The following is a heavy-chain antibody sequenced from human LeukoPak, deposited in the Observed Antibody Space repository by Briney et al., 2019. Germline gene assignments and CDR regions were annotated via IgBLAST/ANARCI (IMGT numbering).Heavy chain of an antibody. Sequence: SETLSLTCTVSGGSISSSSYYWGWIRQPPGKGLEWIGSIYYSGSTYYNPSLKSRVTISVDTSKNQFSLKLSSVTAADTAVYYCARSYDFWSGYNDYWGQGTLVTVSS. V-gene: IGHV4-39*07. J-gene: IGHJ4*02. CDR3: ARSYDFWSGYNDY. D-gene: IGHD3-3*01. CDR1: GGSISSSSYY. CDR2: IYYSGST.